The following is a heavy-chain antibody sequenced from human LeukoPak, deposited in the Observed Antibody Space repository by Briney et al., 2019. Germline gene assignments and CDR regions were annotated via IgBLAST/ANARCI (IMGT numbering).Heavy chain of an antibody. CDR2: IASDGSST. D-gene: IGHD4-23*01. J-gene: IGHJ4*02. CDR3: ARGRPHGNDY. CDR1: GFTFSSYW. V-gene: IGHV3-74*01. Sequence: GGSLRLSCAASGFTFSSYWMNWVRQAPGKGLVWVSRIASDGSSTTYADSEKGRFSISRDNAKNTLYLQMNSLRVEDTAVYYCARGRPHGNDYWGQGTLVTVSS.